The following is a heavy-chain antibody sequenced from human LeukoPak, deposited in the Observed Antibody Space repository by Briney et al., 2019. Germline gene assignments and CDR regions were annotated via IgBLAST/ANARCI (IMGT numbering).Heavy chain of an antibody. V-gene: IGHV4-30-4*08. CDR1: GGSISSSSYY. D-gene: IGHD4-23*01. CDR2: IYYSGST. Sequence: SETLSLTCTVSGGSISSSSYYWGWIRQPPGKGLEWIGYIYYSGSTYYNPSLKSRVTISVDTSKNRFSLKLSSVTAADTAVYYCARVILRTVVTPYVWWFDPWGQGTLVTVSS. J-gene: IGHJ5*02. CDR3: ARVILRTVVTPYVWWFDP.